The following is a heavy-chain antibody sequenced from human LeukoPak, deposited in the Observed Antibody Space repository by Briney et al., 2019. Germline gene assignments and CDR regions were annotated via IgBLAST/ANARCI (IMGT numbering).Heavy chain of an antibody. J-gene: IGHJ3*02. CDR3: ARESYYYDSSGPDAFDI. CDR2: IYTSGST. V-gene: IGHV4-4*07. CDR1: GGSISSYY. Sequence: SETLSLTCTVSGGSISSYYWSWIRQPAGKGLEWIGRIYTSGSTNYNPSLKSRVTMSVDTSKNQFSLKLSSVTAADTAVYYCARESYYYDSSGPDAFDIWGQGTMVNVSS. D-gene: IGHD3-22*01.